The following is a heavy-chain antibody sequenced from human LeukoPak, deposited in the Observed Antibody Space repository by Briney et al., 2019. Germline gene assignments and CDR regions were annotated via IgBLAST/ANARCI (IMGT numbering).Heavy chain of an antibody. J-gene: IGHJ3*01. CDR1: GFTFSSHA. CDR3: ARGSLSGRAFDL. Sequence: GGSLRLSCAASGFTFSSHALSWVRQAPGKGLEWVSIIYTGGTTSYADSVKGRFTVPRDDFKNTLSLQMNSLRAEDTAVYYCARGSLSGRAFDLWGQGTMVTVSS. CDR2: IYTGGTT. V-gene: IGHV3-53*01.